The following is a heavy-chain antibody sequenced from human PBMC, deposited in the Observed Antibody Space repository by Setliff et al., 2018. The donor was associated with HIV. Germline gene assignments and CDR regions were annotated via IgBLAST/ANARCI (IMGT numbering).Heavy chain of an antibody. CDR1: GYSLSSASY. J-gene: IGHJ5*02. Sequence: ESLKISCSVSGYSLSSASYWGWIRQSPEKGLEWIGSISLSGSTYYNPSLQSRVTISIDMSKNHFSLNLKSVTAADAAIYYCARGLTAPAAAGSWGQGMLVTVSS. CDR2: ISLSGST. V-gene: IGHV4-38-2*02. CDR3: ARGLTAPAAAGS. D-gene: IGHD6-13*01.